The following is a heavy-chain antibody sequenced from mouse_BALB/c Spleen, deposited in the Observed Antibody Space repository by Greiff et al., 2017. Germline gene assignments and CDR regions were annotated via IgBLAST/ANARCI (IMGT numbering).Heavy chain of an antibody. J-gene: IGHJ4*01. CDR3: ARDLAPAMDY. CDR2: INSNGGST. CDR1: GFTFSSYG. V-gene: IGHV5-6-3*01. Sequence: EVKLVESGGGLVQPGGSLKLSCAASGFTFSSYGMSWVRQTPDKRLELVATINSNGGSTYYPDSVKGRFTISRDNAKNTLYLQMSSLKSEDTAMYYCARDLAPAMDYWGQGTSVTVSS. D-gene: IGHD6-1*01.